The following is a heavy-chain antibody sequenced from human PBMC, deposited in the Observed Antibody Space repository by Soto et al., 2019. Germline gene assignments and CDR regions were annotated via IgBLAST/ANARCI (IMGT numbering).Heavy chain of an antibody. CDR3: VRISPPLYYSMDV. V-gene: IGHV3-30*03. CDR1: GFTFSDYA. CDR2: VSHDGRNT. J-gene: IGHJ6*02. Sequence: PGGSLRLSCAASGFTFSDYAMHWVRQAPGKGLEWVAVVSHDGRNTHYADSVKGRFTISRDSSKNTVSLEMTSLRAEDTAVYYCVRISPPLYYSMDVWGQGTTVTVSS. D-gene: IGHD3-3*02.